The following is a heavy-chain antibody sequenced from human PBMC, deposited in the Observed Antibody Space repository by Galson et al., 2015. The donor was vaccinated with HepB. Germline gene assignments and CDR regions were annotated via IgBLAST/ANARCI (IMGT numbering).Heavy chain of an antibody. J-gene: IGHJ4*02. CDR1: GYTFTSYA. D-gene: IGHD3-10*01. Sequence: SVKVSCKASGYTFTSYAMNWVRQAPGQGLEWMGWINTNTGNPTYAQGFTGRFVFSLDTSVSTAYLQISSLKAEDTAVYYCAKDGNGFGELFGYWGQGTLVTVSS. CDR3: AKDGNGFGELFGY. V-gene: IGHV7-4-1*02. CDR2: INTNTGNP.